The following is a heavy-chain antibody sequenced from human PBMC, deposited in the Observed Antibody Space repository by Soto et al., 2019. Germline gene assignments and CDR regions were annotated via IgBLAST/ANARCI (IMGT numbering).Heavy chain of an antibody. V-gene: IGHV4-59*01. CDR3: ATRPPGDTWVPYFDY. Sequence: TSETLSLTCTVSGDSISAYYWSWIRQPPGKGLEWIGYIFGGGTTNYESSLKSRVIMSLDTSKNQFSLKLTSVTAGDSAMYYCATRPPGDTWVPYFDYWGQGILVTVSS. D-gene: IGHD3-10*01. CDR1: GDSISAYY. CDR2: IFGGGTT. J-gene: IGHJ4*02.